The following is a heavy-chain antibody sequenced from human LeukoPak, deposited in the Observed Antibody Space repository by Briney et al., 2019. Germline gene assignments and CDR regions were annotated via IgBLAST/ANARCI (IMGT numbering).Heavy chain of an antibody. V-gene: IGHV3-30*07. Sequence: GGSLRLSCAASGFNFGNYAMHWVRQAPGKGLEWVSLIPSGGFYEYYADSVKGRFTISRDDSRNTVYLQLNNLRVEDTAMYYCARASWVSSADAVRWGQGTQVTVSS. D-gene: IGHD3-16*01. CDR2: IPSGGFYE. CDR1: GFNFGNYA. CDR3: ARASWVSSADAVR. J-gene: IGHJ4*02.